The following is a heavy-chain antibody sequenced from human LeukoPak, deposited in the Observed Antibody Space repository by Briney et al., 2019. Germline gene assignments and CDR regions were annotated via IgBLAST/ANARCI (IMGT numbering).Heavy chain of an antibody. CDR1: GFTFSTYS. CDR2: ISDSGAM. CDR3: ARDGGYRGYDADC. V-gene: IGHV3-48*01. J-gene: IGHJ4*02. Sequence: PGGSLRLSCAASGFTFSTYSMKWVRQAPGEGLEWVSYISDSGAMYYADSVRGRFTISRENAQNSLFLQMNSLRAEDTAVYYCARDGGYRGYDADCWGQGTLVTVSS. D-gene: IGHD5-12*01.